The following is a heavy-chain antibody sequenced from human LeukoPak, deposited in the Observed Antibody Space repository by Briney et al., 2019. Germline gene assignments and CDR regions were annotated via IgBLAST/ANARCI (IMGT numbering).Heavy chain of an antibody. Sequence: ASVKVSCKASGYTFTSYDINWVRQATGQGLEWMGWMNPNSGNTGYAQKFQGRVTMTRNTSISTAYMELSRLRSDDTAVYYCARAEKFTNDAFDIWGQGTMVTVSS. CDR2: MNPNSGNT. CDR3: ARAEKFTNDAFDI. J-gene: IGHJ3*02. V-gene: IGHV1-8*01. CDR1: GYTFTSYD.